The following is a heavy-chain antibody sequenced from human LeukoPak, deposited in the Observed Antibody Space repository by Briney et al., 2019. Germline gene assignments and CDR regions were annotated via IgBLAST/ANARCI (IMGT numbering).Heavy chain of an antibody. Sequence: PSETLSLTCTVSGGSVSSGSYYWSWIRQPPGKGLEWIGYIYYSGPTNYNVSLKSRVSISVDTSKNHFSLKLSSATAADTAVYYCARLTAVLRFLEWLPAGGMDVWGQGTTVTVSS. J-gene: IGHJ6*02. D-gene: IGHD3-3*01. V-gene: IGHV4-61*03. CDR2: IYYSGPT. CDR3: ARLTAVLRFLEWLPAGGMDV. CDR1: GGSVSSGSYY.